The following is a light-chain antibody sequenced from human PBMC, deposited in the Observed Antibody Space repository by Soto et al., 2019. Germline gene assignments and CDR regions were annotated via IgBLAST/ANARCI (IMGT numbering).Light chain of an antibody. J-gene: IGKJ2*01. CDR1: QSVSLNF. CDR3: QQYASARRT. CDR2: HAS. V-gene: IGKV3-20*01. Sequence: ENVLTQSPGTLSLSPGERDTLSCRASQSVSLNFLAWYQQKPGQAPRLLIYHASNRATGIPDRFSGSGSGTDFTLTISRLEPEDFSMYYCQQYASARRTFGQGTNLEIK.